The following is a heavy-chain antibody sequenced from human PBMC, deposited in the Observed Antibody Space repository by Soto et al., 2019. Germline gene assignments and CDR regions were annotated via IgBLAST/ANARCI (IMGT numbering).Heavy chain of an antibody. V-gene: IGHV2-26*01. CDR1: GFSLSTARMG. CDR2: IFSNDEK. D-gene: IGHD6-13*01. J-gene: IGHJ4*02. CDR3: ARIRGIGAAGTVDY. Sequence: QVTLKESGPVLVKPTETLTLTCTVSGFSLSTARMGVSWIRQPPGKALEWLAHIFSNDEKYYSTSLKSRLTISKDTSKSQVVLTMTNMDPVDTATYYCARIRGIGAAGTVDYWGQGTLVTVFS.